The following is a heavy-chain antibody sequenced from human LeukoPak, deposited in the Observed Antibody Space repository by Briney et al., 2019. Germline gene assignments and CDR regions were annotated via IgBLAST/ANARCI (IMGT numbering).Heavy chain of an antibody. CDR3: ARDYSSSAPLVPRNDYYYYGMDV. Sequence: LSLTCAVYGGSFSGYYWSWVRQPPGKGLEWVALISYDGSNKYYGDPVKGRFTISRDNSKNTLYLQMNRLRAEDTAVYYCARDYSSSAPLVPRNDYYYYGMDVWGQGTTVTVSS. CDR2: ISYDGSNK. D-gene: IGHD6-6*01. J-gene: IGHJ6*02. V-gene: IGHV3-30-3*01. CDR1: GGSFSGYY.